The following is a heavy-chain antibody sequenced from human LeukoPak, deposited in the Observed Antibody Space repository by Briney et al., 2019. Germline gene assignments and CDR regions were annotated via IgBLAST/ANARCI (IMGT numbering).Heavy chain of an antibody. CDR1: GFTFSSYG. Sequence: GGSLRLSCAASGFTFSSYGMHWVRQAPGKGLEWVAFIRYDGSNKYYADSVKGRFTISRDNSKNTLYLQMNSLRPEDTAVYYCAMSWTINWADYWGQGTLVIVSS. D-gene: IGHD1-1*01. V-gene: IGHV3-30*02. J-gene: IGHJ4*02. CDR2: IRYDGSNK. CDR3: AMSWTINWADY.